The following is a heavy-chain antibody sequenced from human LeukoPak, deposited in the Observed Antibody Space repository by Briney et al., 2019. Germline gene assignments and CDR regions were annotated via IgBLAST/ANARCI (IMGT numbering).Heavy chain of an antibody. CDR1: GFTFSSYS. D-gene: IGHD2-21*01. CDR3: ARAPPPSSIPFDY. CDR2: ISSSSSYI. V-gene: IGHV3-21*01. Sequence: PGGSLRLSCAASGFTFSSYSMNWVRQAPGKGLEWVSSISSSSSYIYYADSVKGRFTISRDNAKNSLYLQMNSLRAEDTAVYYCARAPPPSSIPFDYWGQGTLVAVSS. J-gene: IGHJ4*02.